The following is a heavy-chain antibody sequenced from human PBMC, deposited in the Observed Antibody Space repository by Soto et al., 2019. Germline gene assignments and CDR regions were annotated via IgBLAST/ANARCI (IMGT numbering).Heavy chain of an antibody. CDR2: INSDGSST. V-gene: IGHV3-74*01. Sequence: GGTLRLSCAVSGFSLRSYWMHWVRQAPGKGLVWVSRINSDGSSTNYADSVKGRFTVSRDNAKSTLYLQMNSLRAEGTAVYYCAREGVGYSYGNFDYWGQGTLVTVSS. CDR1: GFSLRSYW. CDR3: AREGVGYSYGNFDY. D-gene: IGHD5-18*01. J-gene: IGHJ4*02.